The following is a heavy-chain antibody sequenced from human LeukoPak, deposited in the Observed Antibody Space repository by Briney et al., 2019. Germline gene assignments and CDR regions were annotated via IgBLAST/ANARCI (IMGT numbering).Heavy chain of an antibody. V-gene: IGHV1-8*01. Sequence: GASVKVSCKASGYTFTSYDINWVRQATGQGLEWMGWMNPNSGNTGYAQKFQGRVTMTRNTSISTAYMELSSLRSEDTAVYYCARGVLKQPLLLPGAYYFDYWGQGTLVTVSS. J-gene: IGHJ4*02. CDR2: MNPNSGNT. D-gene: IGHD2-21*02. CDR1: GYTFTSYD. CDR3: ARGVLKQPLLLPGAYYFDY.